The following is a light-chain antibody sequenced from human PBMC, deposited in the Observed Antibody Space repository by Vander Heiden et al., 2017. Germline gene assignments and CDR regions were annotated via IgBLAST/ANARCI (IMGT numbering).Light chain of an antibody. V-gene: IGKV3-15*01. CDR1: QSVSSN. CDR3: QQYNNWPRT. CDR2: GAS. J-gene: IGKJ1*01. Sequence: DIVMTQSPATLSVSPGERATLSCRASQSVSSNLAWYQQKPGQAPRLLIYGASTRATGIPARFSGSGSGTEFTLTISSLQSEDFAVYYCQQYNNWPRTFGQGTKVXIK.